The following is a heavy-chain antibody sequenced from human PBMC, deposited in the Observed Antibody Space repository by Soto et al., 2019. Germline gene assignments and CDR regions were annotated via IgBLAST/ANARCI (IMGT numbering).Heavy chain of an antibody. D-gene: IGHD2-8*01. CDR2: IIPIFGTA. CDR1: GGTFSSYA. Sequence: SVKVSCKASGGTFSSYAISWVRQAPGQGLEWMGGIIPIFGTANYAQKFQGRVTITADESTSTAYMELSSLRSEDTAVYYCARGTVLMVYAINYYGMDVWGQGTTVTVSS. CDR3: ARGTVLMVYAINYYGMDV. V-gene: IGHV1-69*13. J-gene: IGHJ6*02.